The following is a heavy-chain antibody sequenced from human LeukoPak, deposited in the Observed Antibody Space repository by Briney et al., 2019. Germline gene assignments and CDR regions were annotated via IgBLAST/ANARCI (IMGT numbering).Heavy chain of an antibody. D-gene: IGHD3-10*01. CDR2: IYHSGST. Sequence: SQTLSLTCAVSGGSISSGGYSWSWIRQPPGKGLEWIGYIYHSGSTYYNPSLKSRVTISVDRSKNQFSLKLSSVTAADTAVYYCARGAQWFGELFDYWAREPWSPSPQ. CDR1: GGSISSGGYS. CDR3: ARGAQWFGELFDY. J-gene: IGHJ4*02. V-gene: IGHV4-30-2*01.